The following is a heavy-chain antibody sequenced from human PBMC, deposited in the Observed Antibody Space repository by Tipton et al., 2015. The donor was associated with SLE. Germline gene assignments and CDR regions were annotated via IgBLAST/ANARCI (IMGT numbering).Heavy chain of an antibody. D-gene: IGHD6-13*01. CDR1: GFTFTTYW. J-gene: IGHJ6*03. Sequence: SLRLSCAASGFTFTTYWMHWVRQTPGKGLEWVSSISSSSSYIYYADSVKGRFTISRDNAKNSLYLQMNSLRAEDTAVYYCARDPGGSSSWYGYYYYMDVWGKGTTVTVSS. CDR3: ARDPGGSSSWYGYYYYMDV. V-gene: IGHV3-21*01. CDR2: ISSSSSYI.